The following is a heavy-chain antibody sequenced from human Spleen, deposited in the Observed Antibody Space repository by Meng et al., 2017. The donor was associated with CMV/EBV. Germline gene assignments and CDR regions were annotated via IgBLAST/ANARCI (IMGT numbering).Heavy chain of an antibody. Sequence: SVKVSCKSSGGNFDGYSISWVRQAPGQGLEWMGRILPLLDLTNYAQKFQGRVTITADKLTTTAYMELRNLTSEDTAVYYCARDVMATSWGQGTLVTVSS. D-gene: IGHD5-24*01. V-gene: IGHV1-69*04. CDR2: ILPLLDLT. J-gene: IGHJ5*02. CDR1: GGNFDGYS. CDR3: ARDVMATS.